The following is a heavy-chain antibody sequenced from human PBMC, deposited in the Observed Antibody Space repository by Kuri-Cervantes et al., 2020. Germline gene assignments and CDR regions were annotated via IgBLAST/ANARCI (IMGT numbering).Heavy chain of an antibody. Sequence: SETLSLTCTVSGGSISSGDYYWSWIRQPPGKVLEWIGYIYYSGSTFYNPSLKSRVTISVDTSKNQFSLKLTSVTAADTAVYYCASNSFDSNAYYYFDYWGQGTLVTVSS. J-gene: IGHJ4*02. V-gene: IGHV4-30-4*01. CDR3: ASNSFDSNAYYYFDY. CDR2: IYYSGST. D-gene: IGHD3-22*01. CDR1: GGSISSGDYY.